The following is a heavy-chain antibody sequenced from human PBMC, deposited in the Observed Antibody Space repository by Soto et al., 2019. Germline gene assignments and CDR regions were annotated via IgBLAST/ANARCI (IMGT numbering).Heavy chain of an antibody. D-gene: IGHD1-1*01. CDR1: SGSISSSNW. J-gene: IGHJ4*02. Sequence: QVQLQESGPGLVKPSGTLSLTCAVSSGSISSSNWWSWVRQPPGKGLEWIGEIYHSGSTNYNPSLKSRVTRSVDKSRNQFSLKLSSVTAADTAVYYCAGEGLTTGTAFDYWGQGTLVTVSS. CDR3: AGEGLTTGTAFDY. CDR2: IYHSGST. V-gene: IGHV4-4*02.